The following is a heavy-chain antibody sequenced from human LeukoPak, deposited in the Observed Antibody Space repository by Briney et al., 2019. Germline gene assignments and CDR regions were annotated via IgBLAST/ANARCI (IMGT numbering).Heavy chain of an antibody. D-gene: IGHD6-19*01. J-gene: IGHJ6*03. CDR1: GGSISSSNW. V-gene: IGHV4-4*02. CDR3: AREVSSGWYFNYYYYMDV. CDR2: IYHSGST. Sequence: SGTLSLTCAVSGGSISSSNWWSWVRQPPGKGLEWIGEIYHSGSTNYNPSLKSRVTISVDTSKNQFSLKLSSVTAADTAVYYCAREVSSGWYFNYYYYMDVWGKGTTVTVSS.